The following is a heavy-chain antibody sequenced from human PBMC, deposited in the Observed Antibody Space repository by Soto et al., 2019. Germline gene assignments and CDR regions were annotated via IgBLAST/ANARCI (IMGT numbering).Heavy chain of an antibody. CDR3: AREPSWTKDYYAQRYFDY. CDR2: ISAYNGNT. Sequence: ASVKVSCKASGYTFTSYGISWVRQAPGQGLEWMGWISAYNGNTNYAQKLQGRVTMTTDTSTSTAYMELRSLRSDDTAVYYCAREPSWTKDYYAQRYFDYWGQGTLVTVSS. D-gene: IGHD3-10*01. V-gene: IGHV1-18*01. CDR1: GYTFTSYG. J-gene: IGHJ4*02.